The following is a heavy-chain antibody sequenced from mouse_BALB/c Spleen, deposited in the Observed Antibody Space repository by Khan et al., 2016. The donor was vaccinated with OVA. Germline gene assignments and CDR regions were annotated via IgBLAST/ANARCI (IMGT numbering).Heavy chain of an antibody. CDR1: LFTFSSFG. CDR3: ATYGWWD. V-gene: IGHV5-17*02. J-gene: IGHJ1*01. CDR2: ISSGSSTI. Sequence: EVELVESVFFFFPPFFSRKLSFAASLFTFSSFGMHWVRQAPEKGLEWVAYISSGSSTIYYADTVKGRFTISRDNPKNTLFLQMTSLRSEDTAMYYCATYGWWDWGAGTTVTVSS. D-gene: IGHD1-1*01.